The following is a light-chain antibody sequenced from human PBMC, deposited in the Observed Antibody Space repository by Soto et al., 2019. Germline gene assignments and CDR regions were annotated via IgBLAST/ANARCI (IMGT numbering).Light chain of an antibody. CDR1: QGINSH. CDR3: QQSYSSPPT. CDR2: AAS. V-gene: IGKV1-39*01. J-gene: IGKJ1*01. Sequence: DIQMTQSPSSLSASLGDRFTITFLASQGINSHLAWYQQGPGKAPKLLIYAASTLQSGVPSRFSGSRSGPDFTLTISSLQPEDFATYYCQQSYSSPPTFGQGTKVDIK.